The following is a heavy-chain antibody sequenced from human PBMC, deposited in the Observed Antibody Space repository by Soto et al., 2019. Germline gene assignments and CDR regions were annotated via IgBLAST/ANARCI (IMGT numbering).Heavy chain of an antibody. D-gene: IGHD6-6*01. V-gene: IGHV3-49*04. CDR2: IRNKGYGETT. CDR1: GFIFGDYG. J-gene: IGHJ4*02. CDR3: TRFLAARFDF. Sequence: PGGPLRLSCTTSGFIFGDYGMSWVRQAPGKGLGYIGLIRNKGYGETTEYAASVKGRFTISRDDSKSIVYLQMNSLKTEDTAVYYCTRFLAARFDFWGQGTLVTVSS.